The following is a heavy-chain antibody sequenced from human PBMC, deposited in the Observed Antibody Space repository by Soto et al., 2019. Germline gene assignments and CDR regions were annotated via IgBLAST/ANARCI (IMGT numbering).Heavy chain of an antibody. V-gene: IGHV4-34*01. Sequence: SETLSLTCAVYGGSFSGYYWSWIRQPPGKGLEWIGEINHSGSTNYNPPLKSRVTISVDTSKNQFSLKLSSVTAADTAIYYCARTGYYDFWSGYQNYYYYMDVWGKGTTVTVSS. CDR3: ARTGYYDFWSGYQNYYYYMDV. CDR2: INHSGST. D-gene: IGHD3-3*01. CDR1: GGSFSGYY. J-gene: IGHJ6*03.